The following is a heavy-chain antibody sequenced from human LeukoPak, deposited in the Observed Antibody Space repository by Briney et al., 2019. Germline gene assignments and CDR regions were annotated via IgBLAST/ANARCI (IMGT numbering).Heavy chain of an antibody. V-gene: IGHV4-59*01. J-gene: IGHJ4*02. D-gene: IGHD1-1*01. CDR1: GGSISSYY. CDR2: IYYSGST. Sequence: SETLSLICTVCGGSISSYYWSWLRQPPGKGLEWIGYIYYSGSTNYKSSLKSRVTISVDRSKNQFSLKLSSVTAADTAIYYCARGTNANWAYWGQGTLVTVSS. CDR3: ARGTNANWAY.